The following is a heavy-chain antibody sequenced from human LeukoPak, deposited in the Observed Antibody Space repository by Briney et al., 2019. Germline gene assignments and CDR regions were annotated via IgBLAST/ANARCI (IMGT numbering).Heavy chain of an antibody. CDR3: AKAGSSGVSDAFDI. CDR1: GFTFSSYG. Sequence: GGSLRLSCATSGFTFSSYGMHWVRQAPGKGLEWVAFIRYDGSNDYYADSVKGRFTISRDNAKNSLYLQMNSLRAEDMALYYCAKAGSSGVSDAFDIWGQGTMVTVSS. CDR2: IRYDGSND. J-gene: IGHJ3*02. V-gene: IGHV3-30*02. D-gene: IGHD6-19*01.